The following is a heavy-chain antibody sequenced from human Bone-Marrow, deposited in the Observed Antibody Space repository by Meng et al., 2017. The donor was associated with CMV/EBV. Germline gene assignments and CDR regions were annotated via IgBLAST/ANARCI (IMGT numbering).Heavy chain of an antibody. CDR1: GFTFGDYA. CDR3: TRDVLWYDIPLGYYYGMDV. J-gene: IGHJ6*02. D-gene: IGHD3-22*01. Sequence: GESLKISCTASGFTFGDYAMSWVRQAPGKGLEWVGFIRSKAYGGTTEYAASVKGRFTISRDDSKSIAYLQMNSLKTEDTAVYYCTRDVLWYDIPLGYYYGMDVWGQGTTVTVSS. V-gene: IGHV3-49*04. CDR2: IRSKAYGGTT.